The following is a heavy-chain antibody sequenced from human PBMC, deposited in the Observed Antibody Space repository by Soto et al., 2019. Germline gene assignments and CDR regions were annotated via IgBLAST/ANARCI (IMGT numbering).Heavy chain of an antibody. CDR1: GFTFSGSA. J-gene: IGHJ4*02. V-gene: IGHV3-73*01. D-gene: IGHD5-18*01. CDR2: IRSKANSYAT. CDR3: TTNRPGYSYGTHGVDY. Sequence: HPGGSLRLSCAASGFTFSGSAIHWVRQASGKGLEWVGRIRSKANSYATEYAASVKGRFTISRDDSKNTAYLQMNSLKTEDTAVYYCTTNRPGYSYGTHGVDYWGQGTLVTVS.